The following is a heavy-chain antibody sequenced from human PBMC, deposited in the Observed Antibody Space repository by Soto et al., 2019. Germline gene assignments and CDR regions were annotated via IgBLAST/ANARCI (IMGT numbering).Heavy chain of an antibody. J-gene: IGHJ4*02. CDR2: IYPGDSDT. V-gene: IGHV5-51*01. Sequence: PGESLKISCKGSGYSFSRYWIAWVRQTPGKGLEWMGLIYPGDSDTRYSPSFQGQVTISADKSITTAYLQWSSLKASDTAIYYCARDTFSGDSSGPHYWGQGTLVTVYS. CDR3: ARDTFSGDSSGPHY. CDR1: GYSFSRYW. D-gene: IGHD3-22*01.